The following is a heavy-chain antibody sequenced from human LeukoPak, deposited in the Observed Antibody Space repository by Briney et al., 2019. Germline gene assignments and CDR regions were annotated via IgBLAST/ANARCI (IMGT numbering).Heavy chain of an antibody. CDR2: IYYSGSS. D-gene: IGHD2-21*01. CDR1: GGSMSTYH. Sequence: PSETLSLTCTVSGGSMSTYHWSWLRQPPGKGLEWIGYIYYSGSSNYNPSLKSRVTITVDTSKSQFSLRLSSVTAADTAVYYCARGSVILDVWGKGTTVTVSS. CDR3: ARGSVILDV. J-gene: IGHJ6*04. V-gene: IGHV4-59*01.